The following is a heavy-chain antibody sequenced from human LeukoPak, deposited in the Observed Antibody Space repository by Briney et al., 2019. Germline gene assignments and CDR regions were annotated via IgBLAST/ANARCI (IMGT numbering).Heavy chain of an antibody. J-gene: IGHJ4*02. CDR1: GGSFSGYY. V-gene: IGHV4-34*01. Sequence: SETLSLTCAVYGGSFSGYYWSWIRQPPGKGLEWIGEINHSGSTNYNPSLKSRVTISVDTSKNHFSLKLSSVTAADTAVYYCARSSPGYCSGGSCLYYFDYWGQGTLVTVSS. CDR3: ARSSPGYCSGGSCLYYFDY. CDR2: INHSGST. D-gene: IGHD2-15*01.